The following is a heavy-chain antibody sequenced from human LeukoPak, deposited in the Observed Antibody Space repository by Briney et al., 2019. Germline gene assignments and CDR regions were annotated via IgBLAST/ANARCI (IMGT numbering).Heavy chain of an antibody. V-gene: IGHV4-59*11. J-gene: IGHJ4*02. CDR3: ARDHGDYYFDY. Sequence: PSETLSLTCTVSGGSISSHFWSWIRQPPGKGLEWIGYIYSSGSTNYNPSLKSRVTISVDTSKNQFSLKLSSVTAADTAVYYCARDHGDYYFDYWGQGTLVTVSS. CDR1: GGSISSHF. CDR2: IYSSGST. D-gene: IGHD4-17*01.